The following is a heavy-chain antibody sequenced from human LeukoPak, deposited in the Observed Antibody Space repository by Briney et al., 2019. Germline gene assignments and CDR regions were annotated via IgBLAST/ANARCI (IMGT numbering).Heavy chain of an antibody. Sequence: ASVKVSCKASGYTFTGYYMHWVQQAPGQGLEWMGWINPNSGGTNYAQKFQGRVTMTRDTSISTAYMELSRLRSDDTAVYYCARDRRDGGTFDYWGQGTLVTVSS. CDR3: ARDRRDGGTFDY. CDR1: GYTFTGYY. V-gene: IGHV1-2*02. CDR2: INPNSGGT. D-gene: IGHD4-23*01. J-gene: IGHJ4*02.